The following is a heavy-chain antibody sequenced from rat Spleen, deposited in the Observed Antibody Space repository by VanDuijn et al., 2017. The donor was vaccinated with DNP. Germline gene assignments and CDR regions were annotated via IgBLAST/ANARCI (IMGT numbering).Heavy chain of an antibody. CDR1: GFTFSDYA. Sequence: EVQLVESGGGLVQPGNSLKLSCAASGFTFSDYAMTWVRQSPRTGLEWLATIIFDGSCSFYRDSVKGRFTISRNNARSTLFLQMDSLGSDDTATYYCATRGEGIIHWGQGTLVTVSS. CDR2: IIFDGSCS. CDR3: ATRGEGIIH. D-gene: IGHD1-11*01. J-gene: IGHJ3*01. V-gene: IGHV5S10*01.